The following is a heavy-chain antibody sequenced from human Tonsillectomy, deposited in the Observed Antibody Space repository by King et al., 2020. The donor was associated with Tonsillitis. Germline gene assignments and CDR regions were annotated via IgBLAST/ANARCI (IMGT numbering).Heavy chain of an antibody. D-gene: IGHD6-13*01. V-gene: IGHV4-39*07. Sequence: QLQESGPGLVKPSVTLSLTCTVSGASITSSYYYWGWIRQPPGKGLEWIGSIYYSGNTYYNPSLKSRVTISLDTSKNQFSLKLSSVTAADTAVYYCARPIAAGSPSAFDIWGQGTMVTVSS. CDR2: IYYSGNT. CDR1: GASITSSYYY. CDR3: ARPIAAGSPSAFDI. J-gene: IGHJ3*02.